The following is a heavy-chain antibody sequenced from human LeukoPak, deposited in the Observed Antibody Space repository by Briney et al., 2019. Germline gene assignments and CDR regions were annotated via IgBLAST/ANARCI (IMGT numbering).Heavy chain of an antibody. D-gene: IGHD3-22*01. CDR1: EYSFTSYW. CDR3: ARRHYYYDRSGFYYYFDT. J-gene: IGHJ4*02. Sequence: GESLKISCKASEYSFTSYWIGWVRQMPGKGLEWVRNIQPGNPEIRYSPSFQGQVTLSADKSISTAYLQWSSLKASDTAMYYCARRHYYYDRSGFYYYFDTWGQGTHVTVTS. CDR2: IQPGNPEI. V-gene: IGHV5-51*01.